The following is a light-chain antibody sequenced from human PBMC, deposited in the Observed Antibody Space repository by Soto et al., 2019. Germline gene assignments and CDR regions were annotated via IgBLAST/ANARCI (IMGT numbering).Light chain of an antibody. CDR1: QSISSW. CDR3: QQYNRYTWT. Sequence: IRMTQSPSSLSASTGDRVTITCLASQSISSWLAWYRQKPGKAPKLXIYKASSLESGVPSRGSGSGSWTEFTLTISSLQPDDFATYYCQQYNRYTWTFGQGTKVDIK. J-gene: IGKJ1*01. V-gene: IGKV1-5*03. CDR2: KAS.